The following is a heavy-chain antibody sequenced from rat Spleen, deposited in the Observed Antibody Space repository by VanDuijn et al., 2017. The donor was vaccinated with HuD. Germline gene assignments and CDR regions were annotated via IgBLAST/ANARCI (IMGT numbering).Heavy chain of an antibody. J-gene: IGHJ3*01. D-gene: IGHD1-11*01. Sequence: EVQLVESGGGLVQPGRSLKLSCAVSGFTFSNYGMHWIRQAPTKGLEWVASISPSGAITDYRDSVKGGFAISRDIAKSALYLQMDSLGSEDTATYYCARLGTEAIGNWFSYWGQGTLVTVSS. V-gene: IGHV5-19*01. CDR1: GFTFSNYG. CDR2: ISPSGAIT. CDR3: ARLGTEAIGNWFSY.